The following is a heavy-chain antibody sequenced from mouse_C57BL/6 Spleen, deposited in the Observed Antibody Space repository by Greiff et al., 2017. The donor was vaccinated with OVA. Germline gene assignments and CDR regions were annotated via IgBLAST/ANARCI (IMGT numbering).Heavy chain of an antibody. V-gene: IGHV1-82*01. CDR2: IYPGDGDT. J-gene: IGHJ2*01. CDR1: GYAFSSSW. CDR3: ERGRGEAYYFDY. D-gene: IGHD2-13*01. Sequence: VQLQQSGPELVKPGASVKISCKASGYAFSSSWMNWVKQRPGKGLEWIGRIYPGDGDTNYNGKFKGKATLTADKSSSTAYMQLSSLTSEDSAVYFCERGRGEAYYFDYWGQGTTLTVSS.